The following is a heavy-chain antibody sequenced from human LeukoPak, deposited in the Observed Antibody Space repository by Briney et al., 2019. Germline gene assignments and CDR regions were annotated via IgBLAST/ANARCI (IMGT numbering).Heavy chain of an antibody. D-gene: IGHD6-19*01. CDR3: ARQQCGSGCHLGYYYYMDV. Sequence: GESLKISCKGSGYSFTSYWIGWVRQMPGKGLEWMGIIHPGDSDTRYSPSFQGQVTISADKSISTAYLQWSSLKASDTAVYYCARQQCGSGCHLGYYYYMDVWGKGTTVTVSS. CDR2: IHPGDSDT. V-gene: IGHV5-51*01. CDR1: GYSFTSYW. J-gene: IGHJ6*03.